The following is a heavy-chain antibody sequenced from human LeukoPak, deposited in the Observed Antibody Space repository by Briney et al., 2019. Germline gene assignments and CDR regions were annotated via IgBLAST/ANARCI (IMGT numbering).Heavy chain of an antibody. CDR3: ARGDVVRGVSWFDS. D-gene: IGHD2-21*02. CDR1: GYTFTSYW. V-gene: IGHV5-51*01. J-gene: IGHJ5*01. CDR2: IYPGDSDT. Sequence: GESLKISCQGSGYTFTSYWIGWVRQMPVKGLEWMGSIYPGDSDTKYSPSFQGQVTISIDKSTNTAYLQWKSLKASDTAMYYCARGDVVRGVSWFDSWGQGALVTVSS.